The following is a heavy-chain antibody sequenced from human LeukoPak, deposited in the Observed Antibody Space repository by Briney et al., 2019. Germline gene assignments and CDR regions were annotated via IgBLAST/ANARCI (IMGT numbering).Heavy chain of an antibody. CDR2: ISGSGGST. V-gene: IGHV3-23*01. D-gene: IGHD6-13*01. CDR1: GFTFSSYG. Sequence: GGSLRLSCAASGFTFSSYGMSWVRQAPGKGLEWVSAISGSGGSTYYADSVKGRFTISRDNTKNTLHLQMNTLRAEDTAVYYCVAAGTFDYWGQGALVTVSS. J-gene: IGHJ4*02. CDR3: VAAGTFDY.